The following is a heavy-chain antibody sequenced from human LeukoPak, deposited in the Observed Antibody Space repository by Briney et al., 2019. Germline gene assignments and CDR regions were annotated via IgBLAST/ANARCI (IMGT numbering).Heavy chain of an antibody. CDR2: IRYDGSNK. CDR1: GFTFSSYG. D-gene: IGHD1-26*01. V-gene: IGHV3-30*02. Sequence: PGGSLRLSCAASGFTFSSYGMHWVRQAPGKGLEWVTFIRYDGSNKYYADSVKGRFTISRDNSKKTLYLQMNSLRAEDTAVYYCAKDLTGATCYWGQGTLVTVSS. CDR3: AKDLTGATCY. J-gene: IGHJ4*02.